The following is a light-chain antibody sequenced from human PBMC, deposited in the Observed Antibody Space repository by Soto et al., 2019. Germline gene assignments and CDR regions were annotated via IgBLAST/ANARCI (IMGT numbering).Light chain of an antibody. CDR3: EQYGSSPRT. CDR2: GVS. J-gene: IGKJ1*01. CDR1: QTVSSNY. Sequence: EIVLTQSPGTLSLSPGERASLSCSASQTVSSNYFAWYQQKPGQAPRLLIYGVSSRATGTPARFSGSGSGPDFTLTISRLAPEDFAVYSCEQYGSSPRTFGQGTKV. V-gene: IGKV3-20*01.